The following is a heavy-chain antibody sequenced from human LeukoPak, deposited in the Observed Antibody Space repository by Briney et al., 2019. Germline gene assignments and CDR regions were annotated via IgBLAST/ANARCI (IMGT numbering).Heavy chain of an antibody. CDR3: AKSRHTAPDY. CDR1: GFTFSSCA. D-gene: IGHD5-18*01. J-gene: IGHJ4*02. Sequence: PGGSLRLSCAASGFTFSSCAMSWVRQAPGKGLEWVSTISGSGRSTFYADSVKGRFTISRDTSKSTLYLEISSLRDEDTAVYYCAKSRHTAPDYWGQGTLVTVSS. V-gene: IGHV3-23*01. CDR2: ISGSGRST.